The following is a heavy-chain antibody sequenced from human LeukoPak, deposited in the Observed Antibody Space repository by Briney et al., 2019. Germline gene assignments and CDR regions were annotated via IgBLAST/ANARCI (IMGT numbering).Heavy chain of an antibody. CDR3: ARDGDGSSWYLNAFDI. D-gene: IGHD6-13*01. J-gene: IGHJ3*02. CDR2: IYHSGST. V-gene: IGHV4-4*02. Sequence: GSLRLSCAASGFTFSSYAMSWVRQPPGKGLEWIGEIYHSGSTNYNPSLKSRVTISVDKSKNQFSLKLSSVTAADTAVYYCARDGDGSSWYLNAFDIWGQGTMVTVSS. CDR1: GFTFSSYAM.